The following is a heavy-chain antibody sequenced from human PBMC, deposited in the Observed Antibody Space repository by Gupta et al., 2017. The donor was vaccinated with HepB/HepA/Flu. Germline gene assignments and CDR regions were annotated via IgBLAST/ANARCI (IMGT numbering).Heavy chain of an antibody. CDR3: ARGTHTAFDI. CDR1: GDSFSNNAAA. D-gene: IGHD3/OR15-3a*01. J-gene: IGHJ3*02. CDR2: AYYRFKWTN. Sequence: LSLTCAISGDSFSNNAAAWNWIRQSPSRGLEWLGRAYYRFKWTNDYAVSVKGRITVTPDTSKNQFSLQLNSVTPEDTAVYYCARGTHTAFDIWGQGTMCTVSS. V-gene: IGHV6-1*01.